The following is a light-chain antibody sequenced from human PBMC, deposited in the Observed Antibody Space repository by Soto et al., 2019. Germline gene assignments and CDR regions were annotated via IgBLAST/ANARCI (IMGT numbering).Light chain of an antibody. Sequence: EIVLTQSPATLSLSPGERATLSCWASQSVSSNLNWYQQKPGQAPRLLISDTSNRATGTPARFRGSGSGTDFTLTITRLEPEDFAVYYCQQRSIWPPSFGEGTNV. J-gene: IGKJ4*01. CDR1: QSVSSN. V-gene: IGKV3-11*01. CDR3: QQRSIWPPS. CDR2: DTS.